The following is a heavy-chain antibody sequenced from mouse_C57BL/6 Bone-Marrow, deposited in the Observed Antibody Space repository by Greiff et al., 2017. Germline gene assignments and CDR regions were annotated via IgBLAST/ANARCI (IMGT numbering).Heavy chain of an antibody. CDR1: GFTFSSYA. CDR2: ISDGGSYT. Sequence: EVKLEESGGGLVKPGGSLKLSCAASGFTFSSYAMSWVRQTPEKRLEWVATISDGGSYTYYPDNVKGRFTISRDNAKNNLYLQMSHLKSEDTAMYYCARIYYYGSSYVRHYYFDYWGQGTTLTVSS. CDR3: ARIYYYGSSYVRHYYFDY. D-gene: IGHD1-1*01. J-gene: IGHJ2*01. V-gene: IGHV5-4*03.